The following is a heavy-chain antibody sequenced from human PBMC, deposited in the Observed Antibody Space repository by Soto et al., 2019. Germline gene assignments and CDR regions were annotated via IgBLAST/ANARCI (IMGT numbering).Heavy chain of an antibody. D-gene: IGHD3-10*01. Sequence: PDTLVITYAVCVASFNCFYSIGIRQPPGKGLEWIGEVSPRGSTNYSPSLKSRVTISLDTSKNQFSLKLTSVTAADTAVYYCARGRHGSGSYFNNGFDYWGQGTLVT. J-gene: IGHJ4*02. V-gene: IGHV4-34*01. CDR2: VSPRGST. CDR1: VASFNCFY. CDR3: ARGRHGSGSYFNNGFDY.